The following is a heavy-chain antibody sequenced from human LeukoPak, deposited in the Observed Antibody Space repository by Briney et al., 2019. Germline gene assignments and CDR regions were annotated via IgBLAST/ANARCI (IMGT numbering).Heavy chain of an antibody. D-gene: IGHD3-9*01. CDR2: IKQDGSEK. CDR1: GFTFSSYW. J-gene: IGHJ4*02. Sequence: GGSLRLSCAASGFTFSSYWMSWVRQAPGKGLEWVANIKQDGSEKYYVDSVKGRFTISRDNAKNSPYLQMSSLRAEDTAVYYCARGHTYYDILTGYKLIDYWGQGTLVTVSS. V-gene: IGHV3-7*01. CDR3: ARGHTYYDILTGYKLIDY.